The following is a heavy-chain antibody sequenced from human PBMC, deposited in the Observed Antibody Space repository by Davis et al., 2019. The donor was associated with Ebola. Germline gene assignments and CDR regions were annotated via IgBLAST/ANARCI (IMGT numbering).Heavy chain of an antibody. J-gene: IGHJ4*02. D-gene: IGHD2-8*02. CDR3: ARALGYCTGGVCPYFDY. Sequence: AASVKVSCKASGYTFTSYDISWVRQAPGQGLEWMGWISAYNGNTNYAQKLQGRVTMTTDTSTSTAYMELRSLRSDDTAVYYCARALGYCTGGVCPYFDYWGQGTLVTVSS. V-gene: IGHV1-18*01. CDR1: GYTFTSYD. CDR2: ISAYNGNT.